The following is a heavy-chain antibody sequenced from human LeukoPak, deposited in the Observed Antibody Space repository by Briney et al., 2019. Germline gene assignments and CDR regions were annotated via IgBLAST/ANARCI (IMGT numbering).Heavy chain of an antibody. D-gene: IGHD3-16*01. Sequence: ASVKVSCKASGGTFSSYAISWVRQAPGQGLEWMGWVAPYNGNTNYAQNLQDRVTMTADTSTTTAYMELRSLRSDDTAVYYCARVRPGGDDAFDIWGQGTMVIVSS. V-gene: IGHV1-18*01. CDR2: VAPYNGNT. CDR1: GGTFSSYA. J-gene: IGHJ3*02. CDR3: ARVRPGGDDAFDI.